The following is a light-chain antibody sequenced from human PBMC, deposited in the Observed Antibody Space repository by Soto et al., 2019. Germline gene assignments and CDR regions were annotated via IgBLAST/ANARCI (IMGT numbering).Light chain of an antibody. CDR3: QQYNSYSRT. CDR1: QSIVNW. V-gene: IGKV1-5*01. J-gene: IGKJ1*01. CDR2: DAS. Sequence: DIQMTQSPSTLSASVGDRVTITCRASQSIVNWLAWYQQKPGKAPKLLIYDASSLESGVPSRFSGSGSGTEFTLTISSLQPDDFATYYCQQYNSYSRTFGQGTKVEIK.